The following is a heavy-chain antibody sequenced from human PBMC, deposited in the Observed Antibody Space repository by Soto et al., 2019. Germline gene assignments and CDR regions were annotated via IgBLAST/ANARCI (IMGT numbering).Heavy chain of an antibody. D-gene: IGHD3-10*01. J-gene: IGHJ6*03. CDR3: ASCYYGSGSHPYYYYYYMDV. CDR1: GGTFSSYT. CDR2: IIPILGIA. V-gene: IGHV1-69*02. Sequence: SVKVSCKASGGTFSSYTISWVRQAPGQGLEWMGRIIPILGIANYAQKFQGRVTITADKSTSTAYMELGSLRSEDTAVYYRASCYYGSGSHPYYYYYYMDVWGKGTTVTVSS.